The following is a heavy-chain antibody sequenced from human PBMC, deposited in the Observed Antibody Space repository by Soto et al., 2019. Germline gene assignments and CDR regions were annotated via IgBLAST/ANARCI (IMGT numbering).Heavy chain of an antibody. Sequence: QVHLVQSGAEVKKPGSSVKVSCKTSGDTFSRYAITWVRQAPGQGLELMGTIIPIFGTTNYAQKFQGRVTITADESTSTVYMELSGLRSEDRAVYYCARDRGGGACFDYWGQGTLVTVSS. CDR1: GDTFSRYA. D-gene: IGHD2-21*02. J-gene: IGHJ4*02. CDR3: ARDRGGGACFDY. CDR2: IIPIFGTT. V-gene: IGHV1-69*18.